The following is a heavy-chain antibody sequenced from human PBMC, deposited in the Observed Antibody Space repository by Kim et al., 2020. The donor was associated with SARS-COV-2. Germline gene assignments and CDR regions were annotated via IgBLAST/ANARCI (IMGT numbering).Heavy chain of an antibody. J-gene: IGHJ3*02. CDR3: AKQEAGVAATYDAFDI. D-gene: IGHD2-15*01. V-gene: IGHV3-33*06. Sequence: SVKGRFTISRDNSKNTLYLQMNSLRAEDTAVYYCAKQEAGVAATYDAFDIWGQGTMVTVSS.